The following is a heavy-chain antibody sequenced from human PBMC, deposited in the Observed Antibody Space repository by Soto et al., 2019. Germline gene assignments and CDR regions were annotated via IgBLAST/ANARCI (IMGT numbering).Heavy chain of an antibody. Sequence: QVQLVQSGAEVKKPGASVKVSCKASGYTFTGYYMHWVRQAPGQGLEWMGWINPNSGGTNYAQEFQGRVTMTRYTSISTAYMELSRLRSDDTAVYYCAREGGDYGDYIYWGQGTLVTVSS. CDR3: AREGGDYGDYIY. V-gene: IGHV1-2*02. CDR1: GYTFTGYY. J-gene: IGHJ4*02. D-gene: IGHD4-17*01. CDR2: INPNSGGT.